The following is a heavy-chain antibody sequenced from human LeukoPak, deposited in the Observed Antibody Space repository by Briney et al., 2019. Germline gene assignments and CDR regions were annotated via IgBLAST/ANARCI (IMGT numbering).Heavy chain of an antibody. Sequence: PGGSLRLSCAASGFTFSSYAMSWVRQAQGKGLDWVSAISGSSGNTYYADSVKGRFTISRDNSKNTLYLQMNSLRAEDTAVYYCAKDQYGGNPQYYFDYWGQGTLVTVSS. CDR2: ISGSSGNT. CDR3: AKDQYGGNPQYYFDY. V-gene: IGHV3-23*01. D-gene: IGHD4-23*01. J-gene: IGHJ4*02. CDR1: GFTFSSYA.